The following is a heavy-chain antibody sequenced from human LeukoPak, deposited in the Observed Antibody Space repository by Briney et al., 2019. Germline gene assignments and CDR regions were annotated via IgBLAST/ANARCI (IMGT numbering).Heavy chain of an antibody. J-gene: IGHJ4*02. CDR3: ARVLIAVAAAFDY. CDR2: ISAYNGNT. CDR1: GFTFTSSD. Sequence: ASVKVSCKASGFTFTSSDMQWVRQAPGQGLEWMGWISAYNGNTNYAQKLQGRVTMTTDTSTSTAYMELRSLRSDDTAVYYCARVLIAVAAAFDYWGQGTLVTVSS. D-gene: IGHD6-19*01. V-gene: IGHV1-18*01.